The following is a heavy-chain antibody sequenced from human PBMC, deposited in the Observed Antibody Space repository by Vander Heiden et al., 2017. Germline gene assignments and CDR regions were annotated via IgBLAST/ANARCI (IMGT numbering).Heavy chain of an antibody. V-gene: IGHV3-74*01. CDR2: INSDGSST. CDR1: RFTFSNYW. D-gene: IGHD6-6*01. Sequence: EVQLVESGGGLVQSGGSLRLSCAASRFTFSNYWMHWVRQAPGKGLVWVSRINSDGSSTSYADSVKGRFTISRDNAKNTLHLQMNSLRAEDTAVYYCARVGSRSSSRFDPWGQGTLGIVSS. CDR3: ARVGSRSSSRFDP. J-gene: IGHJ5*02.